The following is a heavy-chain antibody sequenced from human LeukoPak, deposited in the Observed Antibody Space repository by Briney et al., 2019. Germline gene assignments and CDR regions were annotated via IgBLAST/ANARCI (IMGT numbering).Heavy chain of an antibody. D-gene: IGHD3-3*01. Sequence: PGGSLRLSCAASGFTFSSYVMHWVRQAPGKGLEWVAVISYDGSNKYYADSVKGRFTISRDNSKNTLYLQMNSLRAEDTAVYYCARDFEGITIFGAPFRWGQGTLVTVSS. CDR1: GFTFSSYV. J-gene: IGHJ4*02. CDR3: ARDFEGITIFGAPFR. CDR2: ISYDGSNK. V-gene: IGHV3-30-3*01.